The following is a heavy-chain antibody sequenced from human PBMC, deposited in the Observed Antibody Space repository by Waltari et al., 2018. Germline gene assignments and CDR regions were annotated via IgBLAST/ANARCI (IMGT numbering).Heavy chain of an antibody. J-gene: IGHJ4*02. CDR3: ATDTSPPY. V-gene: IGHV1-69*01. CDR2: IIPKIGAS. D-gene: IGHD2-2*01. Sequence: QVQLVQSGAEVKKPGSSVKVSCKASGGTFGRFAISWVRQAAGEGLEWMGGIIPKIGASNYAQKFQGRVTIPADDSTSSAYMEVTSLSFEDTAVYFCATDTSPPYWGQGTLVIVSS. CDR1: GGTFGRFA.